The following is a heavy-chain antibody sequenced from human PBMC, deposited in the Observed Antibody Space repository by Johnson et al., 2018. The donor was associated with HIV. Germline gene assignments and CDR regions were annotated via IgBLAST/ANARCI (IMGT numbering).Heavy chain of an antibody. D-gene: IGHD3-3*01. CDR3: ASNYYSCWSGHPSSACYC. J-gene: IGHJ3*01. CDR1: GFTFSGSA. V-gene: IGHV3-73*01. CDR2: IRSKANSYAT. Sequence: EVQLVESGGGLVQPGGSLKLSCAASGFTFSGSAMHWVRQASGKGLEWVGRIRSKANSYATAYAASVTGRFTIYRDSPQNTLYLQMTSLRADDAADYYCASNYYSCWSGHPSSACYCWGQGTMVTVSS.